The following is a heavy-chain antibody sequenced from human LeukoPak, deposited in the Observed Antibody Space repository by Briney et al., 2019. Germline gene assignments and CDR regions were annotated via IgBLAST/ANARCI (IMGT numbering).Heavy chain of an antibody. J-gene: IGHJ6*02. CDR3: ASSSGGQGATSLDYGMDV. CDR1: GGSISSSSYY. CDR2: IYYSGST. V-gene: IGHV4-39*07. Sequence: SETLSLTCTVSGGSISSSSYYWGWIRQPPGKGLEWIGSIYYSGSTSYNPSLKSRVTISVDTSKNQFSLQLNSVTPEDTAVYYCASSSGGQGATSLDYGMDVWGQGTTVTVSS. D-gene: IGHD1-26*01.